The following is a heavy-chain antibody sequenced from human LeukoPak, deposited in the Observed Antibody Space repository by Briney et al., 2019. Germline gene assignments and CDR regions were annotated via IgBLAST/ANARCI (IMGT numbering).Heavy chain of an antibody. D-gene: IGHD4-23*01. CDR1: GGTFSSYA. CDR2: IIPIFGTA. Sequence: GASVKVSCKASGGTFSSYAISWVRQAPGQGLEWMGGIIPIFGTANYAQKFQGRVTITADESTSTAYMELSSLRSEDTAVYYCAREGGGNPHFLSYWGQGTLVTASS. J-gene: IGHJ4*02. V-gene: IGHV1-69*13. CDR3: AREGGGNPHFLSY.